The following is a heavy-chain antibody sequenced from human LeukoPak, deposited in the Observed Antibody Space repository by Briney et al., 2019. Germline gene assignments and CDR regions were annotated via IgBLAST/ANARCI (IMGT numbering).Heavy chain of an antibody. J-gene: IGHJ5*02. CDR3: ARDVYRVAGATRGYNWFDP. Sequence: GGSLRLSCAASGFTFSSYEMSWVRQAPGKGLEWVSYISSSGSTTYYADSVKGRFTISRDNAKNSLYLQMNSLRAEDTAVYYCARDVYRVAGATRGYNWFDPWGQGTLVTVSS. CDR2: ISSSGSTT. CDR1: GFTFSSYE. D-gene: IGHD2-15*01. V-gene: IGHV3-48*03.